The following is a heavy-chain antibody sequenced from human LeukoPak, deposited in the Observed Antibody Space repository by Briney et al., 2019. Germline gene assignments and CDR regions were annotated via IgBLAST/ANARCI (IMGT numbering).Heavy chain of an antibody. D-gene: IGHD3-22*01. CDR1: GGSISSSSYY. CDR2: IYYSGST. Sequence: SETLSLTCTVSGGSISSSSYYWGWIRQPPGKGLEWIGSIYYSGSTYYNPSLKSRVTISVDTSKNQFSLKLSSVTAADTAVYYCARNYYDSSGYYDYWGQGTLVTVSS. CDR3: ARNYYDSSGYYDY. V-gene: IGHV4-39*07. J-gene: IGHJ4*02.